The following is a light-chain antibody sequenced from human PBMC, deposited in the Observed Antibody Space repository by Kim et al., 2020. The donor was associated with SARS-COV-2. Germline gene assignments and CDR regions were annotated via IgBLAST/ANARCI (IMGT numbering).Light chain of an antibody. J-gene: IGLJ3*02. CDR3: GTWDSSLSAWV. CDR1: SSNIGNNY. V-gene: IGLV1-51*01. CDR2: DNK. Sequence: GKKVTSSCYGSSSNIGNNYVSWYQQLPGTAPKLLMYDNKKRPSGIPDRFSGSKSGTSATLGITGLQTGDEADYYCGTWDSSLSAWVFGGGTQLTVL.